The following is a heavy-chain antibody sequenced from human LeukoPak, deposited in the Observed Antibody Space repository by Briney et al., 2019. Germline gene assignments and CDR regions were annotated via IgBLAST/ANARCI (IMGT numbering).Heavy chain of an antibody. Sequence: PSETLSLTCAVYGGSFSGYYWSWIRQPPGKGLEWIGEINHSGSTNYNPSLKSRVTILVDTSKNQFSLKLSSVTAADTAVYYCASGLLGRVIPPDFYHWGQGTMVTVSS. CDR1: GGSFSGYY. D-gene: IGHD3-16*02. CDR3: ASGLLGRVIPPDFYH. J-gene: IGHJ4*02. CDR2: INHSGST. V-gene: IGHV4-34*01.